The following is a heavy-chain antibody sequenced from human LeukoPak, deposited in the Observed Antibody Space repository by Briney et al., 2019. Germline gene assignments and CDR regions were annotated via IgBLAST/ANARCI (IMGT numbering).Heavy chain of an antibody. CDR3: ATPRGIWGVSLDH. D-gene: IGHD3-10*01. J-gene: IGHJ4*02. Sequence: GRSLRLSCAASGFTFDDYAMHWVRQAPGKGLEWVSGISWNSGSIGYADSVKGRFTISRDNAKNSLYLQMNSLRAEDTALYYCATPRGIWGVSLDHWGQGTLVTVSS. CDR2: ISWNSGSI. CDR1: GFTFDDYA. V-gene: IGHV3-9*01.